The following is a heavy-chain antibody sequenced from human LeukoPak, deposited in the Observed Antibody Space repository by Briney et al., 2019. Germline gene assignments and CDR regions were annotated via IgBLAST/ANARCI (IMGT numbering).Heavy chain of an antibody. CDR1: GFTVSSNY. D-gene: IGHD3-22*01. Sequence: PGGSLRLSCAASGFTVSSNYMSWVRQAPGKGLEWVSVIYSGGSTYYADSVKGRFTISRDNSKNTLYLQMNSLRAEDTAVYYCARGFEDDSSGYYLDYWGQGTLVTVSS. CDR3: ARGFEDDSSGYYLDY. J-gene: IGHJ4*02. V-gene: IGHV3-66*01. CDR2: IYSGGST.